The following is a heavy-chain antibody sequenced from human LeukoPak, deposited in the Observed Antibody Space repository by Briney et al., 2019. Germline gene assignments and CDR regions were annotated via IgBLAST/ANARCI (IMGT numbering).Heavy chain of an antibody. V-gene: IGHV1-18*01. J-gene: IGHJ3*02. Sequence: ASVKVSCKASGYTFTNYGFRWVRQAPGQGLEWMGWITTYIGNTNYAQKFQGRLTMTTDTSTSTAYMDLRSLRSDDTAVYYCARDGVFSISGYYDSSGYGFDIWGQGTMVAVSS. CDR2: ITTYIGNT. CDR1: GYTFTNYG. D-gene: IGHD3-22*01. CDR3: ARDGVFSISGYYDSSGYGFDI.